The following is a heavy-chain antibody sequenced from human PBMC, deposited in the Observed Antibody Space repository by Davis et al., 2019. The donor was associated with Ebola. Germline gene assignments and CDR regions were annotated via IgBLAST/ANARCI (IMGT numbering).Heavy chain of an antibody. CDR2: IRYDGSNK. CDR3: AKAFDYFDTAGPFDN. D-gene: IGHD3-22*01. V-gene: IGHV3-30*02. CDR1: GFTFSSYS. J-gene: IGHJ4*02. Sequence: GESLKISCAASGFTFSSYSMNWVCQAPGKGLEWVAFIRYDGSNKFYADSVKGRFTISRDNSKNTLFLQMNSLRTEDTAVYYCAKAFDYFDTAGPFDNWGQGTLVTVSS.